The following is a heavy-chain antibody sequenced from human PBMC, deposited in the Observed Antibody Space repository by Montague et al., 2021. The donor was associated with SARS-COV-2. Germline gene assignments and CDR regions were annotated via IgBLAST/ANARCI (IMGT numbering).Heavy chain of an antibody. D-gene: IGHD3-22*01. CDR1: GVSISSYN. Sequence: SETQSLTCTVSGVSISSYNWSWIRHPQGKGLDGVGCIYFSGSTNYNPSLKSRVTISVDTSKNQFSLKLSSVTAADTAVYYCARHGRFSVIVNTPRGAFDIWGQGTMVTVSS. CDR3: ARHGRFSVIVNTPRGAFDI. V-gene: IGHV4-59*08. J-gene: IGHJ3*02. CDR2: IYFSGST.